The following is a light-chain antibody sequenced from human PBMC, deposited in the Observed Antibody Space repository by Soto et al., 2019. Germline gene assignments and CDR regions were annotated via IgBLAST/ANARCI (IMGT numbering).Light chain of an antibody. V-gene: IGLV2-14*01. CDR3: SSYTSSSTLV. Sequence: QSALTQPASVSGSPGQSITISCTGTNSDVGGYNYVSWYQQYPGKAPKLMIYEVSNRPSGVSNRFSGSKSANTAFLTISALQAEDEADYYCSSYTSSSTLVFGGGTQLTVL. CDR2: EVS. CDR1: NSDVGGYNY. J-gene: IGLJ2*01.